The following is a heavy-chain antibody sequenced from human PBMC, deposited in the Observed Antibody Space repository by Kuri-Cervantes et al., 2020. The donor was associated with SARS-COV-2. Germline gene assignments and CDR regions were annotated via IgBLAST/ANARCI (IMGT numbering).Heavy chain of an antibody. CDR1: GFSFSNYA. Sequence: GGSLRLSCAASGFSFSNYAMHWVRQAPGKGLEWVAIISYDGGYENYADSVRGRFTISRDNDKHTLYLQVNSVKTEDTAVYYCARDPYVGSGYYLLDFWGQGTLVTVSS. CDR2: ISYDGGYE. J-gene: IGHJ4*02. V-gene: IGHV3-30*03. CDR3: ARDPYVGSGYYLLDF. D-gene: IGHD3-22*01.